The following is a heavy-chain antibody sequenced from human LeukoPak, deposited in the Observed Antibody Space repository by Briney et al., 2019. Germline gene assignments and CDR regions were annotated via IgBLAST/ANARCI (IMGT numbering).Heavy chain of an antibody. CDR3: ARRLYSSSLLDY. CDR2: IYYSGST. D-gene: IGHD6-13*01. V-gene: IGHV4-39*07. J-gene: IGHJ4*02. Sequence: PSETLSLTCTVSGGSISSSSYYWGWIRQPPGKGLEWIGSIYYSGSTYYNPSLKSRVTISVDTSKNQFSLKLSSVTAADTAVYYCARRLYSSSLLDYWGQGTLVTVSS. CDR1: GGSISSSSYY.